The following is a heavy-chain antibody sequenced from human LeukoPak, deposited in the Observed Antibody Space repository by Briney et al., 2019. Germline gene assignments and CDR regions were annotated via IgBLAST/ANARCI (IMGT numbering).Heavy chain of an antibody. Sequence: GGSLRLSCAASEFTFISYSINWVRQAPGKGLEWVSSISSSTSYIYYADSVKGRFTISRDNAKNSLYLQMNSLRAEDTAVYYCARVAVIYRYYMDVWGRGTTVTVSS. CDR2: ISSSTSYI. V-gene: IGHV3-21*01. J-gene: IGHJ6*03. D-gene: IGHD2-2*02. CDR3: ARVAVIYRYYMDV. CDR1: EFTFISYS.